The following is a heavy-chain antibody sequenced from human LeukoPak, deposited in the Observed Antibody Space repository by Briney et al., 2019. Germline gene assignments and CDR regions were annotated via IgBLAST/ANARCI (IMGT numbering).Heavy chain of an antibody. CDR3: ARESYGSGSYYTHIDY. J-gene: IGHJ4*02. Sequence: GGSLRLSCAASGFTFSSYGMHWVRQAPGKGLEWVAVIWYDGSNKYYADSVKGRFTISRDNSKNTLYLQMNSLRAEDTAVYYCARESYGSGSYYTHIDYWGQGALVTVSS. D-gene: IGHD3-10*01. V-gene: IGHV3-33*01. CDR1: GFTFSSYG. CDR2: IWYDGSNK.